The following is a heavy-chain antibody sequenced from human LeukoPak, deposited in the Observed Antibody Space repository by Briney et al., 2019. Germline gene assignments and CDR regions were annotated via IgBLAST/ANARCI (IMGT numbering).Heavy chain of an antibody. CDR1: GFTFSSYS. J-gene: IGHJ4*02. CDR2: ISSSSSYI. CDR3: ARGIVGARPPGNY. V-gene: IGHV3-21*01. Sequence: GGSLRLSCAASGFTFSSYSMNWVRQAPGKGLEWVSSISSSSSYIYYADSVKGRFTISRDNAKNSLYLQMNSLRAEDTAVYYCARGIVGARPPGNYWGQGTLVAVSS. D-gene: IGHD1-26*01.